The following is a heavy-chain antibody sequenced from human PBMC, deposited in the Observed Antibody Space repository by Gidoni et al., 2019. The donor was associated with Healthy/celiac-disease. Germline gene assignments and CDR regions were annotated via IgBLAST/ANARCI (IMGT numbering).Heavy chain of an antibody. D-gene: IGHD5-18*01. CDR2: ISYDGSNK. V-gene: IGHV3-30-3*01. Sequence: QVQLVESGGGVVQPGRSVRLSCAASGLPFSSYDMHWVRQAPGKGLEWVAVISYDGSNKYYADSVKGRFTISRDNSKNTLYLQMNSLRAEDTAVYYCARERGIQLWLPYFDYWGQGTLVTVSS. CDR1: GLPFSSYD. J-gene: IGHJ4*02. CDR3: ARERGIQLWLPYFDY.